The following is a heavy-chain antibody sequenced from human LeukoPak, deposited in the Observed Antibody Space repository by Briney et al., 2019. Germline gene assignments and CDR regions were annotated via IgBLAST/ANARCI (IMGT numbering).Heavy chain of an antibody. D-gene: IGHD6-13*01. CDR1: GGSISSSSYY. Sequence: SETLSLTCTVSGGSISSSSYYWAWIRQPPGKGLEWIGTINHSGSTNYNPSLKSRVTISVDTSKNQFSLKLSSVTAADTAVYYCARKGYSRTYYFDYWGQGTLVTVSS. J-gene: IGHJ4*02. CDR2: INHSGST. CDR3: ARKGYSRTYYFDY. V-gene: IGHV4-39*07.